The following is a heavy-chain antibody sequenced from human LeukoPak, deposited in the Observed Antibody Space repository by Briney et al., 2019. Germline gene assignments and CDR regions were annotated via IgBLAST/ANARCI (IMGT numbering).Heavy chain of an antibody. CDR1: GFTFSSYW. D-gene: IGHD2-2*01. J-gene: IGHJ6*03. Sequence: PGGSLRLSCAASGFTFSSYWMSWVRQAPGKGLEWVANIKQDGSEKYYVDSVKGRFTISRDNAKNSLYLQMNSLRAEDTAVYYCARERDIVVVPGYMDVWGKGTTVTVSS. V-gene: IGHV3-7*01. CDR2: IKQDGSEK. CDR3: ARERDIVVVPGYMDV.